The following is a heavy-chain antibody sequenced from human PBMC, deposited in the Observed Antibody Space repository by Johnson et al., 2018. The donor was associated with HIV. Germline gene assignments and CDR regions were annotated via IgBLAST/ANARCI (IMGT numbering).Heavy chain of an antibody. CDR2: LKEDGSEQ. D-gene: IGHD3-22*01. V-gene: IGHV3-7*01. J-gene: IGHJ3*02. Sequence: EQLVESGGGVVQPGRSLSLPCAASGFTFSSYAMHWVRQAPGTGLAWVATLKEDGSEQYYVDSLKGRFTISRDNAKNSLYLQMNSLRAEDTAVYYCGRVADYYDSIAVLNAFDIWGQGTMVTVSS. CDR3: GRVADYYDSIAVLNAFDI. CDR1: GFTFSSYA.